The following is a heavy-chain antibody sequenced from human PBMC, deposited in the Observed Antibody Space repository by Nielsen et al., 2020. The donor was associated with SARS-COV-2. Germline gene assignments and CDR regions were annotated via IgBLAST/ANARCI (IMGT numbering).Heavy chain of an antibody. D-gene: IGHD3-3*01. CDR2: IWYDGGKK. Sequence: GESLKISCAASGFIFGAYGMHWVRQAPGKGLEWVAAIWYDGGKKYYADSVKGRFTIPRDNSNNMLYLQMNSLRADDTAVYYCARGGSYDFWGGADYWGQGTLVTVSS. CDR1: GFIFGAYG. CDR3: ARGGSYDFWGGADY. V-gene: IGHV3-33*01. J-gene: IGHJ4*02.